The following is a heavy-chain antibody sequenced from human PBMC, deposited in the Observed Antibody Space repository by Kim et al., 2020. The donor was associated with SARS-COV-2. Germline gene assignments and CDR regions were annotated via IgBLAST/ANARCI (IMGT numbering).Heavy chain of an antibody. D-gene: IGHD5-12*01. CDR3: AGWDGDGYNLPIDDY. J-gene: IGHJ4*02. Sequence: SSVKVSCKASGGTFSSYAISWVRQPPGQGLEWMGGIIPIFGTANYAQKFQGRVTITADESTSTAYMELSSLRSEDTAVYYCAGWDGDGYNLPIDDYWGQGTLVTVSS. CDR2: IIPIFGTA. CDR1: GGTFSSYA. V-gene: IGHV1-69*13.